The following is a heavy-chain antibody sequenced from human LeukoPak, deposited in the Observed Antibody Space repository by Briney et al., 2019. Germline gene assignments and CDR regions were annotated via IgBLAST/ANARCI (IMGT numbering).Heavy chain of an antibody. D-gene: IGHD6-13*01. J-gene: IGHJ4*02. CDR3: ARDDRIAAAGTSFDY. Sequence: ASVKVSCKASGYTFTRDYIHWVRQVFGQGLEWMGIINPSGGSTSYAQKFQGRVTMTRDTSTSTVYMELSSLRSEDTAVYYCARDDRIAAAGTSFDYWGQGTLVTVSS. CDR2: INPSGGST. V-gene: IGHV1-46*01. CDR1: GYTFTRDY.